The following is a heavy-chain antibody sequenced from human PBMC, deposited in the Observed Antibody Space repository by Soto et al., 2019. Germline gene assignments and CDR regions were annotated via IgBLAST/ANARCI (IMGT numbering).Heavy chain of an antibody. CDR2: IYHSGSA. D-gene: IGHD2-2*01. V-gene: IGHV4-30-2*01. CDR3: ARGRLLPAVNFDY. J-gene: IGHJ4*02. Sequence: SETLSLTCAVSGGSISSGGYSWSWIRQPPGKGLEWIGYIYHSGSASYNPSLKSRVTISVDGSKNHFSLQLSSVTAADTAVYYCARGRLLPAVNFDYWGQGALVTVSS. CDR1: GGSISSGGYS.